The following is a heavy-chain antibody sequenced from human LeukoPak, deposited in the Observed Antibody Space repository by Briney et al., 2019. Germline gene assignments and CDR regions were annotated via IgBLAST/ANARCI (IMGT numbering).Heavy chain of an antibody. CDR2: INHSGST. CDR3: ARSSGYDILTGYFGP. D-gene: IGHD3-9*01. Sequence: KPSETLSLTCAVYGGSFSGYYWSWIRQPPGKGLEWIGEINHSGSTNYNPSLKSRVTISVDTSKNQFSLKLSSVTVADTAVYYCARSSGYDILTGYFGPWGQGTLVTVSS. CDR1: GGSFSGYY. J-gene: IGHJ5*02. V-gene: IGHV4-34*01.